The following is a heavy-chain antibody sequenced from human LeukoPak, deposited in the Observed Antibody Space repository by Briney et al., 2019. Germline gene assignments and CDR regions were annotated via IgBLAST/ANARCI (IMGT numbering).Heavy chain of an antibody. Sequence: SETLSLTCSVFGGSISSYCWSWSRQPAGKGLEWIGRIYTSGSTNYNPSLKSRVTMSVDTSKNQFSLKLSSVTAADTAVYYCARDPDYGDYGIDYWGQGTLVTVSS. J-gene: IGHJ4*02. V-gene: IGHV4-4*07. CDR1: GGSISSYC. D-gene: IGHD4-17*01. CDR3: ARDPDYGDYGIDY. CDR2: IYTSGST.